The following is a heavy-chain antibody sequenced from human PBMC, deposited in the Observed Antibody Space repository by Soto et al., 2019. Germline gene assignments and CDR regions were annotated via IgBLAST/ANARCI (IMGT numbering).Heavy chain of an antibody. CDR2: IYKSGST. D-gene: IGHD2-2*01. CDR3: SRGGPNCSSSSCYFDY. Sequence: SETLSLTCTVSGGSISGYSWTWIRQPPGKGLEWIGYIYKSGSTYYNPSLKSRVTMSVDTSKGQLSLKLTSVTAADTAVYYCSRGGPNCSSSSCYFDYWSQGALVAVSS. J-gene: IGHJ4*02. CDR1: GGSISGYS. V-gene: IGHV4-59*01.